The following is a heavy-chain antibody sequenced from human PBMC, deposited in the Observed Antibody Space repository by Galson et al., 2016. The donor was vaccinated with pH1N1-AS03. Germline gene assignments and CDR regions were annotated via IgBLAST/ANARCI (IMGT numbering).Heavy chain of an antibody. CDR3: ARRLGFGRHFSSSNVYYFDY. J-gene: IGHJ4*02. Sequence: QSGAEVKKPGESLKISCKGSGSTFTNYRIGWGRQMPGKGLEWMGTIYPGDSDTRYSTSFQGQVSISADKSIDTAYLQWSRLKDSDTAGYYCARRLGFGRHFSSSNVYYFDYWGQGTLLTFSS. CDR1: GSTFTNYR. D-gene: IGHD3-3*02. V-gene: IGHV5-51*01. CDR2: IYPGDSDT.